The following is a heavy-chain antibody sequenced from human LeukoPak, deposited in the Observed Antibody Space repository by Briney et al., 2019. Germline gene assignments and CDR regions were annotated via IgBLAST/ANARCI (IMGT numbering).Heavy chain of an antibody. CDR3: AKSGYKFGEFYYYDSSGYYYYFDY. V-gene: IGHV3-23*01. CDR1: GFTFSNYA. CDR2: ISDSGVTT. J-gene: IGHJ4*02. D-gene: IGHD3-22*01. Sequence: GGSLRLSCAASGFTFSNYAMGWVRQAPGKGLEWVSAISDSGVTTNYADSVKGRFTISRDNSKNTLYLQMNSLRAEDTAVYYCAKSGYKFGEFYYYDSSGYYYYFDYWGQGTLVTVSS.